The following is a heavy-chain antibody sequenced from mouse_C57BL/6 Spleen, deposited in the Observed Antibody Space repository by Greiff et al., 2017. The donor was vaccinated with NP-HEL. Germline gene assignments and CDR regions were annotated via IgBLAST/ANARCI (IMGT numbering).Heavy chain of an antibody. CDR2: IRNKANGYTT. CDR1: GFTFTDYY. Sequence: EVKLVESGGGLVQPGGSLSLSCAASGFTFTDYYMSWVRQPPGKALEWLGFIRNKANGYTTEYSASVKGRFTISRDNSQSILYLQMNALRAEDSATYYCARSYDGYPFDYWGQGTTLTVSS. CDR3: ARSYDGYPFDY. V-gene: IGHV7-3*01. J-gene: IGHJ2*01. D-gene: IGHD2-3*01.